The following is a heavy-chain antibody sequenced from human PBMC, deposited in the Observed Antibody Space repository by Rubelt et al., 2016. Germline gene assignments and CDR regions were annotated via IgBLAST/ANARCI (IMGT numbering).Heavy chain of an antibody. Sequence: EVQLVQSGAEVTKPGESLQISCKGSGYSFTTYWIGWVRQMLGKGLECMGIIDPGHSDTRYSPSFQGQVPISADKSISTAYLQWSSLRASDTAMYYCARLRGSPQGAAVDIWGQGTMVTVSS. J-gene: IGHJ3*02. CDR2: IDPGHSDT. D-gene: IGHD1-26*01. V-gene: IGHV5-51*01. CDR1: GYSFTTYW. CDR3: ARLRGSPQGAAVDI.